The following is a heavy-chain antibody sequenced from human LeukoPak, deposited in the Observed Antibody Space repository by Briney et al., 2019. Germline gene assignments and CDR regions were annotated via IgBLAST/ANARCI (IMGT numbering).Heavy chain of an antibody. J-gene: IGHJ3*02. Sequence: GGSLRLSCAASGFTFSSYEMNWVRQAPGKGLEWVSYISSSGSTIYYADSVKGRFTISRDNAKNSLYLQMNSLRAEDTAVYYCARDLWYSSSEDAFDIWGQGTMVTVSS. V-gene: IGHV3-48*03. D-gene: IGHD6-6*01. CDR2: ISSSGSTI. CDR1: GFTFSSYE. CDR3: ARDLWYSSSEDAFDI.